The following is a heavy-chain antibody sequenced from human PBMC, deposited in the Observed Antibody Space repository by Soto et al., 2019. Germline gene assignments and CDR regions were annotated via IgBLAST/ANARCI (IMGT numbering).Heavy chain of an antibody. J-gene: IGHJ4*02. CDR1: RFTFNMYR. Sequence: GWCMKISCAACRFTFNMYRMNWVRQDPGKGLEWVSSISSTTNYIYYGDSMKGRFTISRDNAKNSLYLEMNSLRAEDTAVYYCARESEDLTSNFDYWGQGTLVTVSS. V-gene: IGHV3-21*06. CDR2: ISSTTNYI. CDR3: ARESEDLTSNFDY.